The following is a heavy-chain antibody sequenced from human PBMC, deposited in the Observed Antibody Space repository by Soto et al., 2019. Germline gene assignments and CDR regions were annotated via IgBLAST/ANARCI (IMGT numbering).Heavy chain of an antibody. CDR2: ISVSGGST. Sequence: PGGSLRLSCAASGFPFSSYSMSWVRPAPGKGLEWVSAISVSGGSTYYADSVKGRFTITRDNSKNTLYLQMNSLRAEDTAVYCCATSRHWYYGMDVWGQGTTVTVSS. CDR1: GFPFSSYS. CDR3: ATSRHWYYGMDV. J-gene: IGHJ6*02. V-gene: IGHV3-23*01.